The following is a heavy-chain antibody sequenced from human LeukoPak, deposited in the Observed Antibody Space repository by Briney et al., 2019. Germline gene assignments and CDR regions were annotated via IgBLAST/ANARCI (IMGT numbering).Heavy chain of an antibody. Sequence: GASVKVSCKVSGYTLTELSMHWVRQAPGKGLEWMGGFDPEDGETIYAQKFQGRVTMTRNTSISTAYMELSSLRSDDTAVYYCARGALDEWLHREGRNDYWGQGTLVTVSS. D-gene: IGHD5-24*01. CDR3: ARGALDEWLHREGRNDY. J-gene: IGHJ4*02. CDR2: FDPEDGET. CDR1: GYTLTELS. V-gene: IGHV1-24*01.